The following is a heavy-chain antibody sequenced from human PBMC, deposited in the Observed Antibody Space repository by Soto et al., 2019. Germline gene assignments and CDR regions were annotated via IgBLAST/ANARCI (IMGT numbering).Heavy chain of an antibody. V-gene: IGHV3-72*01. J-gene: IGHJ4*02. CDR2: VRNKAHSYTT. Sequence: EVQLVESGGGLVQPGGSLRLSCAASGFTFSDHHMDWVRQAPGKGLEWVGRVRNKAHSYTTAYAASVQGRFTISRDDSNNSLSLQMNSLKTEDTAVYFCARLMGTSFDLWGQGTLVAVSS. D-gene: IGHD2-8*01. CDR1: GFTFSDHH. CDR3: ARLMGTSFDL.